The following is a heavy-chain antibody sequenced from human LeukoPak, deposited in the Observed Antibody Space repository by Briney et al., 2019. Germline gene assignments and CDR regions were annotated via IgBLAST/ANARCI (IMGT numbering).Heavy chain of an antibody. V-gene: IGHV6-1*01. CDR2: TYYRSKWYN. J-gene: IGHJ3*02. CDR3: ARDLRGGYYYDSSGYYYAFDI. Sequence: SQTLSLTCAISGDSVSSNSAAWNWIRQSPSRGLEWLGRTYYRSKWYNDYAVSVKSRITINPDTSKNQFSMQLNSVTPEDTAVYYCARDLRGGYYYDSSGYYYAFDIWGQGTMVTVSS. CDR1: GDSVSSNSAA. D-gene: IGHD3-22*01.